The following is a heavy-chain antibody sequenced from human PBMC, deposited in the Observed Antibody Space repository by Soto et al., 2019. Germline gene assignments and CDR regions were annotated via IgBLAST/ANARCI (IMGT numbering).Heavy chain of an antibody. Sequence: QVQLVQSGAEVKKPGSSVKVSCKPSVGTFSTYAFNWVRQAPGQGLEWMGGIIPIFGTPNYAQKFQGRVTITADESTTKAYMELRSLRSEDTAVYYCARDNTTATRQWHFDLWGRGTLVTVSS. CDR2: IIPIFGTP. CDR1: VGTFSTYA. J-gene: IGHJ2*01. V-gene: IGHV1-69*12. D-gene: IGHD2-2*01. CDR3: ARDNTTATRQWHFDL.